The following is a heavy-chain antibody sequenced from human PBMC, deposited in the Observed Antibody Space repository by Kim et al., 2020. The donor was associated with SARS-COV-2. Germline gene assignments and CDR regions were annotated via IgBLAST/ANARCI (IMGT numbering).Heavy chain of an antibody. CDR2: INHSGST. V-gene: IGHV4-34*01. CDR1: GGSFSGYY. J-gene: IGHJ4*02. D-gene: IGHD6-13*01. CDR3: ARALLFPPYSSSWYSYFDY. Sequence: SETLSLTCAVYGGSFSGYYWSWIRQPPGKGLEWIGEINHSGSTNYNPSLKSRVTISVDTSKNQFSLKLSSVTAADTAVYYCARALLFPPYSSSWYSYFDYWGQGTLVTVSS.